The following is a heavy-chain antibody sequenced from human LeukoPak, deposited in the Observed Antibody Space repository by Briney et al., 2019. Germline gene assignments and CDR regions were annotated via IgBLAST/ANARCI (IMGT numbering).Heavy chain of an antibody. CDR3: ARDVGITTH. J-gene: IGHJ4*02. D-gene: IGHD3-22*01. V-gene: IGHV3-48*01. CDR1: GFTFSSYS. Sequence: PGGSLRLSCAASGFTFSSYSMNWVRRAPGKGLEWVSYISSSSSSTIYYADSVKGRFTISRDNAKNSLYLQMNSLRAEDTAVYYCARDVGITTHWGQGTLVTVSS. CDR2: ISSSSSSTI.